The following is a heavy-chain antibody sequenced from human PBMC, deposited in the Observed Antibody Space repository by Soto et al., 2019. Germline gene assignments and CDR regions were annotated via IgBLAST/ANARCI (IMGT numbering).Heavy chain of an antibody. Sequence: PGGSLRLSCAASGFAFSNNYMSWVRQAPGKGLEWVSLIHSGGGTYYADSVKGRFTISRDNSKNTVYLQMSSLRVEDTAVYYCVKGEYYYDSSGYYPFDYWGQGTLVTVSS. CDR3: VKGEYYYDSSGYYPFDY. CDR1: GFAFSNNY. V-gene: IGHV3-66*02. J-gene: IGHJ4*02. D-gene: IGHD3-22*01. CDR2: IHSGGGT.